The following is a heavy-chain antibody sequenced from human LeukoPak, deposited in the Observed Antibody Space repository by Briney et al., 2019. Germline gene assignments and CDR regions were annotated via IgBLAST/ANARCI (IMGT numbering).Heavy chain of an antibody. CDR1: GYTFTDYY. CDR3: AFLRSLEWPPQFYFDY. V-gene: IGHV1-2*02. Sequence: ASVKVSCKASGYTFTDYYLHWVRQAPGQGLEWMGWINPKSGGTKYSQKFQGRVTMTRDTSISTAYMELTRLRSDDTAVYYCAFLRSLEWPPQFYFDYWGQGTLVTVSS. D-gene: IGHD3-3*01. CDR2: INPKSGGT. J-gene: IGHJ4*02.